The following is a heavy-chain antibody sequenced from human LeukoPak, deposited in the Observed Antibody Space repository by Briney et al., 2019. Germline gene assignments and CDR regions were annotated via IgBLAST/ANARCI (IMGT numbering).Heavy chain of an antibody. D-gene: IGHD1-26*01. Sequence: PSETLSLTCTVSGGSISTTNYYWGWIRQPPGKGLEWIGSIYFSGSTYYNPSLKSRVTISVDTSKNQFSLKLSSVTAADTAAYYCARHEVGPPSRLFDYWGQGTLVTVSS. CDR3: ARHEVGPPSRLFDY. CDR1: GGSISTTNYY. V-gene: IGHV4-39*01. CDR2: IYFSGST. J-gene: IGHJ4*02.